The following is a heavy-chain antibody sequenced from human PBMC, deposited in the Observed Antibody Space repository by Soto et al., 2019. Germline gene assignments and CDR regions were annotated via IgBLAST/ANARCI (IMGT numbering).Heavy chain of an antibody. CDR3: ARDPYYHGEGSSPH. D-gene: IGHD3-10*01. J-gene: IGHJ4*02. CDR2: ISSSSSYI. CDR1: GFTFSSCS. Sequence: LRLSFAASGFTFSSCSMKWVRQAPGKGLEWVSSISSSSSYIYYADSVKGRFTISRDNAKNSMYLQMNSLRAEDKAVYYCARDPYYHGEGSSPHWGQGTLVTVSS. V-gene: IGHV3-21*01.